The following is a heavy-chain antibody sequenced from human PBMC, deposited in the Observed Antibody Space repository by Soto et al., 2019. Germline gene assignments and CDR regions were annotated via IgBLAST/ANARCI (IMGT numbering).Heavy chain of an antibody. CDR1: GGSFSGYY. CDR3: ARSGRAVAAN. J-gene: IGHJ4*02. D-gene: IGHD6-19*01. Sequence: TSETLSLTCAVYGGSFSGYYWSWIRQPPGKGLEWIGEINHSGSTNYNPSLKSRVTISVDTSKNQFSLKLSSVTAADTAVYYCARSGRAVAANWGQGTLVTVSS. V-gene: IGHV4-34*01. CDR2: INHSGST.